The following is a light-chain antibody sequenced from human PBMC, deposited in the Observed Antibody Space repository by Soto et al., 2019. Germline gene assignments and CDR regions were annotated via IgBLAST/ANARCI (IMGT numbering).Light chain of an antibody. V-gene: IGKV3D-15*02. CDR1: QSVDND. CDR2: DAS. Sequence: EIVMTQSPATLSVSPGDRATLSCRASQSVDNDLAWYQQKPGQPPRLLIYDASTRATGIPARFSGSQSGTEFTLTISRLEPEDFAVYYCHQYGSSPLISFGQGTRLEIK. CDR3: HQYGSSPLIS. J-gene: IGKJ5*01.